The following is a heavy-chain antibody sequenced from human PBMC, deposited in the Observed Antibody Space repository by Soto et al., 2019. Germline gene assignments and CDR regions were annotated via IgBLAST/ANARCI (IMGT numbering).Heavy chain of an antibody. CDR1: GYTFTSYD. V-gene: IGHV1-8*01. CDR3: ARWTTVNTKAAFDI. J-gene: IGHJ3*02. D-gene: IGHD4-17*01. CDR2: MNPNSGNT. Sequence: ASVKVSCKASGYTFTSYDINWVRQATGQGLEWMGWMNPNSGNTGYAQKFQGRVTMTRNTSISTAYMELSSLRSEDTAVYYCARWTTVNTKAAFDIWGQGTMVTVSS.